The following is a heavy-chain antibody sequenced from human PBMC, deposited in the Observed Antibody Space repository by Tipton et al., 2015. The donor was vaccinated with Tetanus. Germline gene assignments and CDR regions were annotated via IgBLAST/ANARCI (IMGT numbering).Heavy chain of an antibody. Sequence: QSGAEVKKPGSSVKVSCKASGDTFTSFAISWVRQAPGQGLEWMGGIIPIFGTAEYAQKFQGRLTITADKLTNTAYMELSSLRSDDSAFYYCARPMAAAGTGWFDPWGQGTLVTVSS. CDR2: IIPIFGTA. V-gene: IGHV1-69*06. D-gene: IGHD6-13*01. CDR3: ARPMAAAGTGWFDP. CDR1: GDTFTSFA. J-gene: IGHJ5*02.